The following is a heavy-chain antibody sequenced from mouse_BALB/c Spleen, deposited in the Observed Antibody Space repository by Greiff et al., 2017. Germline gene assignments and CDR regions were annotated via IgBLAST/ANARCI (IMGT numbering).Heavy chain of an antibody. CDR3: AKGIYYDYGGFAY. CDR2: ISYSGST. J-gene: IGHJ3*01. V-gene: IGHV3-2*02. Sequence: EVQLQESGPGLVKPSQSLSLTCTVTGYSITSDYAWNWIRQFPGNKLEWMGYISYSGSTSYNPSLKSRISITRDTSKNQFFLQLNSVTTEDTATYYCAKGIYYDYGGFAYWGQGTLVTVSA. D-gene: IGHD2-4*01. CDR1: GYSITSDYA.